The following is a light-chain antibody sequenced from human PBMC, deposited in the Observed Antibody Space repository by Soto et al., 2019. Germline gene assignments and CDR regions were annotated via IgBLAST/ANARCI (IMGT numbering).Light chain of an antibody. J-gene: IGLJ2*01. CDR2: EGD. Sequence: QSALTQPASVSGSPGQSITISCTGTSSDVGSYNLVSWYRQHPGRAPKLIIYEGDKRPSGVSDRFSVSKSGNTASLTISGLQAEDEADYFCCSYGGSRTFDVLFGGGTKLTVL. CDR1: SSDVGSYNL. CDR3: CSYGGSRTFDVL. V-gene: IGLV2-23*03.